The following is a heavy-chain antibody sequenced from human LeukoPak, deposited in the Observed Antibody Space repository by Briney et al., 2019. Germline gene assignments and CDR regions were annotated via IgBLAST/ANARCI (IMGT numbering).Heavy chain of an antibody. CDR2: ISGSGGST. CDR3: AKDGGYYDSGNYGYDYYYYMDV. V-gene: IGHV3-23*01. Sequence: GGSLRLSCAASGFTFSSYGMSWVRQAPGKGLEWVSAISGSGGSTFYADSVKGRFTISRDNPKNTLYLQMSSLRAEDTAVYYCAKDGGYYDSGNYGYDYYYYMDVWGKGTTVTVSS. J-gene: IGHJ6*03. D-gene: IGHD3-10*01. CDR1: GFTFSSYG.